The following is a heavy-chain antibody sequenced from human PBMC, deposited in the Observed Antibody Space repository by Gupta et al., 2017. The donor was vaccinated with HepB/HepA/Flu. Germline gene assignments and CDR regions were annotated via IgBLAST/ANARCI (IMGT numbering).Heavy chain of an antibody. CDR3: ARVSIGNFWSGPPDY. D-gene: IGHD3-3*01. CDR1: GFTFSSYE. J-gene: IGHJ4*02. V-gene: IGHV3-48*03. CDR2: ITSSGSKV. Sequence: EVHLVESGGGLVQSGGSLRLSCAASGFTFSSYEMTWVRQAPGKGLEWVSYITSSGSKVYYADSVKGRFTISRDNAKNSLYLQMNSLRAEDTAIYYCARVSIGNFWSGPPDYWGQGTLVTVSS.